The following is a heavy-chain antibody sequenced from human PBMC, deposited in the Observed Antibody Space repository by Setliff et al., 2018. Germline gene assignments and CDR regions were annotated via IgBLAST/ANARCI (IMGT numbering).Heavy chain of an antibody. CDR2: IYHSGST. J-gene: IGHJ4*02. V-gene: IGHV4-39*07. Sequence: SETLSLTCTVSGDSISSGDYFWSWIRQPPGKGLEWIGSIYHSGSTYYNPSLKSRVNISVDTSKSQFSLKMTSVTAADTAVYYCARVESGSSGSSLNYWGQGNLVTVSS. D-gene: IGHD3-10*01. CDR3: ARVESGSSGSSLNY. CDR1: GDSISSGDYF.